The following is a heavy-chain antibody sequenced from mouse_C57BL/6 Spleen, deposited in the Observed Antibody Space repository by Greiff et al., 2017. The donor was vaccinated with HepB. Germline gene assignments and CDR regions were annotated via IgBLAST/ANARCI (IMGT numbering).Heavy chain of an antibody. CDR3: TGKGGY. CDR1: GFTFSNYW. J-gene: IGHJ2*01. CDR2: IRLKSDNYAT. Sequence: LQQSGGGLVQPGGSMKLSCVASGFTFSNYWMNWVRQSPEKGLEWVAQIRLKSDNYATHYAESVKGRFTISRDDSKSSVYLQMNNLRAEDTGIYYCTGKGGYWGQGTTLTVSS. V-gene: IGHV6-3*01.